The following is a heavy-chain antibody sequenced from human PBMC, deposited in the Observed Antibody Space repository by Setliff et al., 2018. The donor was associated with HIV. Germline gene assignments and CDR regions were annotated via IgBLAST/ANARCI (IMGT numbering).Heavy chain of an antibody. Sequence: ASVKVSCKASGYTFTDYYIHEVRQAPGQGLEWMGWINPNSGGTKYALNFQGRATMTGDTSILTAYMELSRLRSDDTAVFFCARTHYYDSSGYLDYWGQGTLVTVSS. CDR2: INPNSGGT. CDR1: GYTFTDYY. J-gene: IGHJ4*02. D-gene: IGHD3-22*01. CDR3: ARTHYYDSSGYLDY. V-gene: IGHV1-2*02.